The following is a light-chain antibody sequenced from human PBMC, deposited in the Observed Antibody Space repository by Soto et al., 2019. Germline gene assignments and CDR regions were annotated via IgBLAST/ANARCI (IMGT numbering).Light chain of an antibody. Sequence: DIQMTQSPSSLSASVGDSVTITCRASQNIKTYLNWYQQKPGKAPNLLIYAASSLHSGVPSRFSGSGSGTDFTLTISSRQPEDFATYYCQQSFSSPPWTFGQGTKVEIK. CDR1: QNIKTY. CDR2: AAS. CDR3: QQSFSSPPWT. J-gene: IGKJ1*01. V-gene: IGKV1-39*01.